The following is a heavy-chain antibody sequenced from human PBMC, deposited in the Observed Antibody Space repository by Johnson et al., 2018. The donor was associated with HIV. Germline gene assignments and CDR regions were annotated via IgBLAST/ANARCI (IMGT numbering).Heavy chain of an antibody. D-gene: IGHD6-19*01. CDR2: INSDGRST. V-gene: IGHV3-74*01. Sequence: VQLVESGGGLVQPGGSLRLSCAASGFVFSSYWMHWVRQAPGKGLVWVSRINSDGRSTSYADSVKGRFIISSTNAKNTVYLQMNSLRVEDTTVYYCARAVYSSAWAPGGAFESWGQGTMVTVSS. J-gene: IGHJ3*02. CDR1: GFVFSSYW. CDR3: ARAVYSSAWAPGGAFES.